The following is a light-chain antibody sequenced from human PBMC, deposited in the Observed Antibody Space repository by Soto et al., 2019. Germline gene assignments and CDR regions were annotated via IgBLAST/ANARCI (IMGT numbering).Light chain of an antibody. J-gene: IGKJ2*01. CDR1: QSVSSN. CDR3: QQYNNWYT. Sequence: EIVMTQSPATLSVSPGEKATLSCRASQSVSSNLAWYQQNPGQAPRLLIYGASTRATGIPARFSGSGSGTEFTLTISSLQYEDFAVYYCQQYNNWYTFGQGTKLEIK. V-gene: IGKV3-15*01. CDR2: GAS.